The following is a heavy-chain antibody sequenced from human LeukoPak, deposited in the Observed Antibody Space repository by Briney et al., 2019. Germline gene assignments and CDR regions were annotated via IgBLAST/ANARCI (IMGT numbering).Heavy chain of an antibody. V-gene: IGHV3-23*01. J-gene: IGHJ4*02. CDR3: AKVPYGSGTRGGFDY. D-gene: IGHD3-10*01. Sequence: GGSLRLSCAASEFTFSSYAMNWVRQAPGKGLEWVSAISDSGYSPYYADSVKGRFTISRDNSKNTLYLQMNSLRAEDTAVYYCAKVPYGSGTRGGFDYWGQGTLVTVSS. CDR1: EFTFSSYA. CDR2: ISDSGYSP.